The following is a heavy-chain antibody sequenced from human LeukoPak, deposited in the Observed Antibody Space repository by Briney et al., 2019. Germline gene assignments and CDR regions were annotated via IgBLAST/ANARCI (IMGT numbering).Heavy chain of an antibody. J-gene: IGHJ4*02. CDR1: GGSISSSSYY. CDR2: IYYSGST. CDR3: ARHFDYDNFDY. Sequence: PSETLSLTCTVSGGSISSSSYYWGWIRQPPGKGLEWIGSIYYSGSTYYNPSLKSRVTISVDTSKNQFSLKLSSVTAADTAVYYCARHFDYDNFDYWGQGTLVTVSS. D-gene: IGHD3-9*01. V-gene: IGHV4-39*01.